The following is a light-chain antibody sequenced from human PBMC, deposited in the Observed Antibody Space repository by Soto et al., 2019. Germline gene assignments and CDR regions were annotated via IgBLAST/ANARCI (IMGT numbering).Light chain of an antibody. J-gene: IGKJ5*01. V-gene: IGKV3-20*01. Sequence: EIVLTQSPGTLSLSPGERATLSCRASQSVSSSYLAGYQQKPGQAPRLLIYGASSSATGIPDRFSGSGSGTDFTLTISRLEPEDFAVYYCQQYGSSPVTFGQGTRLEIK. CDR2: GAS. CDR1: QSVSSSY. CDR3: QQYGSSPVT.